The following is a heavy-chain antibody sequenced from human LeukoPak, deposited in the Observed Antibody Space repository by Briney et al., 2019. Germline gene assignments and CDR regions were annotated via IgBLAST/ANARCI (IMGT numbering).Heavy chain of an antibody. CDR1: GFTFSDYY. CDR2: ISGSGGST. CDR3: AKDLLSGSSWYFGY. D-gene: IGHD6-13*01. Sequence: GGSLRLSCAASGFTFSDYYMSWIRQAPGKGLEWVSGISGSGGSTYYADSVKGRFTISRDNSKNTLYLQMNSLRAEDTAVYYCAKDLLSGSSWYFGYWGQGTLVTVSS. V-gene: IGHV3-23*01. J-gene: IGHJ4*02.